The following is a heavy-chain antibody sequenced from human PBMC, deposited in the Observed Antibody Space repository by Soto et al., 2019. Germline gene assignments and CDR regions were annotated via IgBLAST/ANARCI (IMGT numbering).Heavy chain of an antibody. CDR2: IYYSGST. Sequence: QVQLQESGPGLVKPSETLSLTCTVSGGSISSYYWSWIRQPPGKGLEWIGYIYYSGSTNYNPSLKSRVTISVDTSKNQFSLKLSSVTAADTAVYYCARRGYDFWRDRRGAFDIWGQGTMVTVSS. CDR3: ARRGYDFWRDRRGAFDI. V-gene: IGHV4-59*08. J-gene: IGHJ3*02. D-gene: IGHD3-3*01. CDR1: GGSISSYY.